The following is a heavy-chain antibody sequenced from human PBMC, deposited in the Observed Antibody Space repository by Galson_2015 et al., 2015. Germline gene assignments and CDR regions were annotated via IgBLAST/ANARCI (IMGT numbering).Heavy chain of an antibody. Sequence: SLRLSCAASGFGFTAYCMNWVRQAPGRGLEWVSSISSSSSYIYYADSVKGRFTISRDNAKKSLYLQMNSLRVEDTAVYYCARVTDYYCYMDVWGKGTTVTVSS. CDR3: ARVTDYYCYMDV. CDR2: ISSSSSYI. J-gene: IGHJ6*03. CDR1: GFGFTAYC. V-gene: IGHV3-21*01.